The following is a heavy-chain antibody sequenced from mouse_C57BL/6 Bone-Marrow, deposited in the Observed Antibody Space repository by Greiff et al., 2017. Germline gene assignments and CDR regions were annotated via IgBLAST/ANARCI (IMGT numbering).Heavy chain of an antibody. V-gene: IGHV10-3*01. Sequence: EVKVVESGGGLVQPKGSLTLSCAASGFTFNTYAMHWVRQAPGKGLEWVARIRSKRSNYATSYADSVKDRFTISSDDSQSMLYLQMNNLKTEDTAMYYCVVIYHWYIDVWGTGTTVTVSS. CDR3: VVIYHWYIDV. D-gene: IGHD2-1*01. CDR2: IRSKRSNYAT. CDR1: GFTFNTYA. J-gene: IGHJ1*03.